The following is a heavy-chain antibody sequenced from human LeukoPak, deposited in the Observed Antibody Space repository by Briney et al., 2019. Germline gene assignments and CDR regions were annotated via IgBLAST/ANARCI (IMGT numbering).Heavy chain of an antibody. CDR2: INPSGGST. V-gene: IGHV1-46*01. CDR3: AREDVPYYFDY. Sequence: ASVKVSCKASGYTFTSYYMHWVRQAPGQGLEWMGIINPSGGSTSYAQKFQGRVTMTRDTFTSTVYMELSSLRSEDTAVYYCAREDVPYYFDYWGQGTLVTVSS. J-gene: IGHJ4*02. CDR1: GYTFTSYY.